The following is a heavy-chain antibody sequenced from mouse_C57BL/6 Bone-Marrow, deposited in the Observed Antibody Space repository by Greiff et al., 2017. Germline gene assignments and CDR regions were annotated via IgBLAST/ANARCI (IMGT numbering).Heavy chain of an antibody. D-gene: IGHD1-1*01. J-gene: IGHJ1*03. CDR2: IYPRSGNT. Sequence: VQLQQSGAELARPGASVKLSCKASGYTFTSYGISWVKQRTGQGLEWIGEIYPRSGNTYYNEKFKGKATLTADTSSSTAYMELRSLTSEDSAVYFCERSQDYGSTPWDFDDWGTGTTVTVSS. CDR3: ERSQDYGSTPWDFDD. V-gene: IGHV1-81*01. CDR1: GYTFTSYG.